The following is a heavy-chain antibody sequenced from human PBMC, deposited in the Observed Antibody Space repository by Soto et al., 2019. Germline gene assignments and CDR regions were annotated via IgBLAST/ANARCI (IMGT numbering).Heavy chain of an antibody. D-gene: IGHD3-3*01. CDR2: INPSDGST. CDR1: GYSFTTYY. J-gene: IGHJ5*02. CDR3: ARVGADVWRYPWLDP. V-gene: IGHV1-46*01. Sequence: GASVKVSCKASGYSFTTYYVHWVRQAPGQGLEWMGMINPSDGSTFYVEKFQDRVTMTRDTSTRTVYMGLSSLRSEDTAVYYCARVGADVWRYPWLDPWGQGTLVTVSS.